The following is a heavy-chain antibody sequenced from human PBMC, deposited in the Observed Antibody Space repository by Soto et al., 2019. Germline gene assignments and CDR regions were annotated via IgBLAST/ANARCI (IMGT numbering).Heavy chain of an antibody. D-gene: IGHD3-22*01. CDR2: ISGSGGST. Sequence: EVQLLESGGGLVQPGGSLRLSCAASGFTFSSYAMSWVRQAPGKGLEWVSAISGSGGSTCYAVSVKGRFTISRDNSKNTLYLQMNSLRAEDTAVYYCAKSGTYYYDSSGYYLDAFDIWGQGTMVTVSS. CDR1: GFTFSSYA. V-gene: IGHV3-23*01. CDR3: AKSGTYYYDSSGYYLDAFDI. J-gene: IGHJ3*02.